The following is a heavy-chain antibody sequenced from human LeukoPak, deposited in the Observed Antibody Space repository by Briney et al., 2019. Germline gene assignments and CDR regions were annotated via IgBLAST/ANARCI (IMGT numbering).Heavy chain of an antibody. CDR1: GYTFTSYG. J-gene: IGHJ5*02. CDR2: INPNSGGT. CDR3: ARDSVLGFDP. V-gene: IGHV1-2*02. D-gene: IGHD2-8*02. Sequence: ASVKVSCKASGYTFTSYGISWVRQAPGQGLEWMGWINPNSGGTNYAQKFQGRVTMTRDTSISTAYMELSRLRSDDTAVYYCARDSVLGFDPWGQGTLVTVSS.